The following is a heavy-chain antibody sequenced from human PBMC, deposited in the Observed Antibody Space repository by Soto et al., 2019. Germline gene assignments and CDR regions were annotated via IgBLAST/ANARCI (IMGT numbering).Heavy chain of an antibody. CDR1: GGSISSYY. CDR2: IYYSGST. Sequence: SETLSLTCTVSGGSISSYYWSWIRQPPGKGLEWIGYIYYSGSTNYNPSLKSRVTISVDTSKNQFSLKLSSVTAADTAVYYCARALGYYYGSGYYFDYWGQGTLVTVSS. V-gene: IGHV4-59*01. D-gene: IGHD3-10*01. J-gene: IGHJ4*02. CDR3: ARALGYYYGSGYYFDY.